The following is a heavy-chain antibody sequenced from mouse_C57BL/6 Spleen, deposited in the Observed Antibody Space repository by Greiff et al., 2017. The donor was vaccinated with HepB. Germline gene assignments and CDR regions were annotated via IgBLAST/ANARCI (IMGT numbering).Heavy chain of an antibody. Sequence: QVQLKQSGPCLVQPSQSLSITCTVSGFSLTSYGVHWVRQSPGKGLEWLGVIWRGGSTDYNAAFMSRLSITKDNSKSQVFFKMNSLQADDTAIYYCAKSYYGSSYRYFDVWGTGTTVTVPS. J-gene: IGHJ1*03. CDR3: AKSYYGSSYRYFDV. CDR2: IWRGGST. CDR1: GFSLTSYG. V-gene: IGHV2-5*01. D-gene: IGHD1-1*01.